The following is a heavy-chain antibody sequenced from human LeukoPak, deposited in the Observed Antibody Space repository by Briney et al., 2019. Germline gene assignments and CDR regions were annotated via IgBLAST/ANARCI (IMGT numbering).Heavy chain of an antibody. Sequence: ASVKVSCKASGYTFTDYYMHWVQQAPGKGLEWMGRVDPEDGETIYAEKFQGRVTITADTSTDTAYMELSSLRSEDTAVYYCARVAFLEWHFDYWGQGTLVTVSS. V-gene: IGHV1-69-2*01. J-gene: IGHJ4*02. D-gene: IGHD3-3*02. CDR3: ARVAFLEWHFDY. CDR1: GYTFTDYY. CDR2: VDPEDGET.